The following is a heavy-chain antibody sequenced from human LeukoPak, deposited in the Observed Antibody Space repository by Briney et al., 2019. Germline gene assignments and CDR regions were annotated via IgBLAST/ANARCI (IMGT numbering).Heavy chain of an antibody. D-gene: IGHD6-19*01. CDR1: GGSFSGYY. Sequence: SETLSLTCAVYGGSFSGYYWSWIRQPPGKGLEWIGEINHSGSTNYNPSLKSRVTISVDTPKNQFSLKLSSVTAADTAVYYCARGWGIAVAGTPYYFDYWGQGTLVTVSS. J-gene: IGHJ4*02. CDR3: ARGWGIAVAGTPYYFDY. V-gene: IGHV4-34*01. CDR2: INHSGST.